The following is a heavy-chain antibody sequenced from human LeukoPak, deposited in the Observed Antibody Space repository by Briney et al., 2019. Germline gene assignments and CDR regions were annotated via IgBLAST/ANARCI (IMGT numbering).Heavy chain of an antibody. CDR3: ARESIAAAGNLGYYYYYYMDV. Sequence: GGSLRLSCAASGFTLSSYAMSWVRQAPGKGLEWVSSISSSSSYIYYADSVKGRFTISRDNAKNSLYLQMNSLRAEDTAVYYCARESIAAAGNLGYYYYYYMDVWGKGTTVTVSS. CDR2: ISSSSSYI. J-gene: IGHJ6*03. V-gene: IGHV3-21*01. D-gene: IGHD6-13*01. CDR1: GFTLSSYA.